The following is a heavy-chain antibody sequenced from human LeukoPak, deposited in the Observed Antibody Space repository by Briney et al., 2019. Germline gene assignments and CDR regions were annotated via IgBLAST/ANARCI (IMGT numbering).Heavy chain of an antibody. V-gene: IGHV3-74*01. CDR2: LNSDGTRT. J-gene: IGHJ6*02. CDR3: ARDRSRWSIAPDADV. D-gene: IGHD2-15*01. CDR1: GFAFNDYW. Sequence: GGSLRLSCAASGFAFNDYWMDWVRQVPGKGLMWVARLNSDGTRTTYADPVKGRFTVSRDNAKNTLYLQMSSLRAEDTAVYYCARDRSRWSIAPDADVWGQGTTVTVSS.